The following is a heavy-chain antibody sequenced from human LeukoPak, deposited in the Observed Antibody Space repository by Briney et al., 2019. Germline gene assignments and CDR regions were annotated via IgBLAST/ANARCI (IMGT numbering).Heavy chain of an antibody. D-gene: IGHD5-12*01. CDR1: GFTFTSSA. CDR2: INTNTGNP. J-gene: IGHJ4*02. CDR3: ARVNIVARKGIDY. V-gene: IGHV7-4-1*02. Sequence: ASVKVSCKASGFTFTSSAVQWVRQAPGQGLEWMGWINTNTGNPTYAQGFTGRFVFSLDTSVSTAYLQISSLKAEDTAVYYCARVNIVARKGIDYWGQGTLVTVSS.